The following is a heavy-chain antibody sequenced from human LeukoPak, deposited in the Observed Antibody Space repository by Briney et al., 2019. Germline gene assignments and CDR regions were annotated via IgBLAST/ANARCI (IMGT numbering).Heavy chain of an antibody. CDR1: GFTFSSYG. J-gene: IGHJ4*02. CDR3: ARAPRSGSYYNCFDY. V-gene: IGHV3-33*01. D-gene: IGHD3-10*01. Sequence: GGSLRLSCAASGFTFSSYGMHWVRQAPGKGLEWVAVIWYDGSNKYYADSVKGRFTISRDNSKNTLYLQMNSLRAEDTAVYYCARAPRSGSYYNCFDYWDQGTLVTVSS. CDR2: IWYDGSNK.